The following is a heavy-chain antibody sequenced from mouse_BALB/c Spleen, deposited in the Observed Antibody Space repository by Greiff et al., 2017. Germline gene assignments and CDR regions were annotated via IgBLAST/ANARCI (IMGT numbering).Heavy chain of an antibody. D-gene: IGHD3-1*01. Sequence: DVQLVESGGGLVQPGGSRKLSCAASGFTFSSFGMHWVRQAPEKGLEWVAYISSGSSTIYYADTVKGRFTISRDNPKNTLFLQMTSLRSEDTAMYYCARISSGYGAMDYWGQGTSVTVSS. V-gene: IGHV5-17*02. CDR1: GFTFSSFG. J-gene: IGHJ4*01. CDR2: ISSGSSTI. CDR3: ARISSGYGAMDY.